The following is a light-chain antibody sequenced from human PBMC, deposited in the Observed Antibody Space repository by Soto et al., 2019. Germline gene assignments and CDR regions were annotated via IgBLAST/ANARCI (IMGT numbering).Light chain of an antibody. Sequence: DIQLTQSPSFLSASVGDRVTITCRASQDISSYLAWYQQKPGKAPNLLIYAASTLQSGVPSRFSGSGSGTEFTLTISSLQPEDFATYFCQQLNSDPITFGQGTRLQIK. J-gene: IGKJ5*01. CDR1: QDISSY. CDR2: AAS. CDR3: QQLNSDPIT. V-gene: IGKV1-9*01.